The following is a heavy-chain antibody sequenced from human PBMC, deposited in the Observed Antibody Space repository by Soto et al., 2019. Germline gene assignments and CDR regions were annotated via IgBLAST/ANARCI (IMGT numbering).Heavy chain of an antibody. J-gene: IGHJ3*02. CDR1: EFTFSNYA. Sequence: PGGSLRLSCAASEFTFSNYAMSWVRQAPGKGLEWVAVIRYDGSNKYYADSVKGRFTISRDNSKNTLYLQMNSLRAEDTAVYYCAHLGYCSGGSCYPFTDAFDIWGQGTMVTVSS. CDR3: AHLGYCSGGSCYPFTDAFDI. D-gene: IGHD2-15*01. CDR2: IRYDGSNK. V-gene: IGHV3-33*08.